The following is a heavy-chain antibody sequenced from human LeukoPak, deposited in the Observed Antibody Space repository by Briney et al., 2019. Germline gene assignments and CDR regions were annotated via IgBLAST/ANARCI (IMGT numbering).Heavy chain of an antibody. CDR3: ARGGNYWPQWWFDP. D-gene: IGHD1-26*01. CDR2: IYYSGST. V-gene: IGHV4-39*07. Sequence: SETLSLTCTVSGGSMSSSSYYWGWIRQPPGKGLEWIGSIYYSGSTYQNPSLKSRVTISVDTSKNQFSLKLSSVTPADTAVYYCARGGNYWPQWWFDPWGRGTLVSVSS. CDR1: GGSMSSSSYY. J-gene: IGHJ5*02.